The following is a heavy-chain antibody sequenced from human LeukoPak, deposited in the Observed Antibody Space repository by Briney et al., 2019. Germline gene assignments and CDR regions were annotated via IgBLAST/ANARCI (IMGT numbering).Heavy chain of an antibody. J-gene: IGHJ4*02. Sequence: GGSLRLSCEASRFTFSNAWMSWVRQAPGKGLEWVGRIKSKTDGGTTDYAAPVKGRFTISRDDSKNTLYLQMNSLKIEDTAVYYCTTDRPSDWSAYLYYFDYWGQGTLVTVSS. CDR2: IKSKTDGGTT. V-gene: IGHV3-15*01. D-gene: IGHD3-3*01. CDR3: TTDRPSDWSAYLYYFDY. CDR1: RFTFSNAW.